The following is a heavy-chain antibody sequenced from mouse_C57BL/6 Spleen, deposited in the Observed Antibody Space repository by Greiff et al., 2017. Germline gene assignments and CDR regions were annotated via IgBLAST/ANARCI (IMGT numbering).Heavy chain of an antibody. CDR1: GYTFTSYW. J-gene: IGHJ2*01. CDR2: IDPSDSYT. D-gene: IGHD6-2*01. V-gene: IGHV1-50*01. Sequence: QVHVKQPGAELVKPGASVKLSCKASGYTFTSYWMQWVKQRPGQGLEWIGEIDPSDSYTNYNQKFKGKATLTVDTSSSTAYMQLSSLTSEDSAVYYCARSDFSSHYWGQGTTLTVSS. CDR3: ARSDFSSHY.